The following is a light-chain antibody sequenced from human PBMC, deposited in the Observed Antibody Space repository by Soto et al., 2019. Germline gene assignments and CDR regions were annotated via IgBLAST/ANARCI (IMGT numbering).Light chain of an antibody. Sequence: DIVMTQSPDSLAVSLGERATINCKSSQSVLYSSNNKNYLAWYQQKPGQPPKLLIYWASTRESGVPDRFSGSGSGTDFTLTIRSLQAEDVAVYYCQQYYSIPSLTFGGGTKVEIK. J-gene: IGKJ4*01. CDR2: WAS. V-gene: IGKV4-1*01. CDR3: QQYYSIPSLT. CDR1: QSVLYSSNNKNY.